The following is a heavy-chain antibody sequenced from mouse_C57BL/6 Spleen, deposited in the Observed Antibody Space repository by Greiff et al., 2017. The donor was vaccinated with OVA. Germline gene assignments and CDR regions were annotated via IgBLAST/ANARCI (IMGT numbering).Heavy chain of an antibody. V-gene: IGHV1-52*01. CDR2: IDPSDSET. CDR3: ARIPYYGSSYGYFDV. CDR1: GYTFTSYW. D-gene: IGHD1-1*01. J-gene: IGHJ1*03. Sequence: QVQLQQPGAELVRPGSSVKLSCKASGYTFTSYWMHWVKQRPIQGLEWIGNIDPSDSETHYNQKFKDKATLTVDKSSSTAYMQLSSLTSEDSAVYYCARIPYYGSSYGYFDVWGTGTTVTVSS.